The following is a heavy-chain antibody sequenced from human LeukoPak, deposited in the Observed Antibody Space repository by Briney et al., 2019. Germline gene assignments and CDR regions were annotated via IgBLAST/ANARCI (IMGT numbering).Heavy chain of an antibody. Sequence: GASVKVSCKASGYTFTSYYMHWVRQAPGQGLEWMGIIDPSGGTTSYAQKFQGRVTMTRDTSTSTVYMELSSLRSEDTAVYYCARGFRVPAALPSHFDYWGQGTLVTVSS. CDR2: IDPSGGTT. CDR1: GYTFTSYY. J-gene: IGHJ4*02. CDR3: ARGFRVPAALPSHFDY. D-gene: IGHD2-2*01. V-gene: IGHV1-46*01.